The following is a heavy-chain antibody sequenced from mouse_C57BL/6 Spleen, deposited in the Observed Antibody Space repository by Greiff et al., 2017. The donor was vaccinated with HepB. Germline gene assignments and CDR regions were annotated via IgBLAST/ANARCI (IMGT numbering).Heavy chain of an antibody. CDR3: ARSTTVVAGDYFDD. J-gene: IGHJ2*01. V-gene: IGHV1-52*01. CDR2: IDPSDSET. Sequence: QVQLQQPGAELVRPGSSVKLSCKASGYTFTSYWMHWVKQRPIQGLEWIGNIDPSDSETHYNQKFKDKATLTVDKSSSTAYMQLSSLTSEDSAVYYCARSTTVVAGDYFDDWGQGTTLTVSS. CDR1: GYTFTSYW. D-gene: IGHD1-1*01.